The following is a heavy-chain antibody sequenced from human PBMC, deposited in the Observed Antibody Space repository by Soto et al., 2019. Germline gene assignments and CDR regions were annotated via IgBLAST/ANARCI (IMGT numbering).Heavy chain of an antibody. CDR3: ARVVAGPYNWFDP. CDR1: GYTFTSYG. CDR2: ISAYNGNT. Sequence: ASVKVSCKAYGYTFTSYGISFVRQAPGQGLEWMGWISAYNGNTNYAQKLQGRVTMTTDTSTSTAYMELRSLRSDDTAVYYCARVVAGPYNWFDPWGQGTLVTVSS. J-gene: IGHJ5*02. V-gene: IGHV1-18*01. D-gene: IGHD6-19*01.